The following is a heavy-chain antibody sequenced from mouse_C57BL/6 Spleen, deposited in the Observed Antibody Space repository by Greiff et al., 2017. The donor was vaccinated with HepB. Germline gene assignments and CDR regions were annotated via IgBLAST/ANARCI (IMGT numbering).Heavy chain of an antibody. CDR1: GYTFTSYW. V-gene: IGHV1-50*01. J-gene: IGHJ4*01. Sequence: QVQLQQSGAELVKPGASVKLSCKASGYTFTSYWMQWVKQRPGQGLEWIGEIDPSDSYTNYNQKFKGKATLTVDTSSSTAYMQLSSLTSEDSAVYYCAGPAMDYWGQGTSVTVSS. CDR2: IDPSDSYT. CDR3: AGPAMDY.